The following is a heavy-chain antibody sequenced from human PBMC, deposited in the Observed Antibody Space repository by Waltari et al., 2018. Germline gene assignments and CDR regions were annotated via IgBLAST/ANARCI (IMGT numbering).Heavy chain of an antibody. J-gene: IGHJ4*02. Sequence: EVQLVESGGGLVQPGRSLRLSCAASGFTFADYAMHWVRQAPGKGLEWVSGISWNSGSIGYADSVKGRFTISRDNAKKSLYLQMNSLRAEDTALYYCASLPYSSSYFDYWGQGTLVTVSS. CDR3: ASLPYSSSYFDY. CDR2: ISWNSGSI. D-gene: IGHD6-6*01. CDR1: GFTFADYA. V-gene: IGHV3-9*01.